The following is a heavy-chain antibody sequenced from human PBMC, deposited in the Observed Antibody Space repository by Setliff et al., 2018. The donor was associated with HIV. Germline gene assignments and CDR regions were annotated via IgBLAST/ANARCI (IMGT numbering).Heavy chain of an antibody. D-gene: IGHD3-22*01. CDR2: ISVSGTDI. V-gene: IGHV3-11*04. CDR3: ATDPHYYDSSGYYSMFDI. J-gene: IGHJ3*02. CDR1: GFTFTNYY. Sequence: GGSLRLSCAASGFTFTNYYMSWIRRAPGKGLELLSYISVSGTDIKYADSVKGRFTISRDNAKNSLYLQMNSLRAEDTAVYYCATDPHYYDSSGYYSMFDIWGQGTVVTVSS.